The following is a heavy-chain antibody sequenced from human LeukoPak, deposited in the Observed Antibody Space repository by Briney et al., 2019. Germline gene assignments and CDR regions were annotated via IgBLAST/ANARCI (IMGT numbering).Heavy chain of an antibody. D-gene: IGHD1-14*01. CDR2: INPGGSSI. V-gene: IGHV3-74*01. CDR1: GFTFSSYW. Sequence: GRSLRLSCAASGFTFSSYWMHWVRQVPGKGLVWVARINPGGSSITYADSVKGRFTISRDNAKNALYLQMDSLRAEDTGVYYCARSNHADDYWGQGTLVTVSS. CDR3: ARSNHADDY. J-gene: IGHJ4*02.